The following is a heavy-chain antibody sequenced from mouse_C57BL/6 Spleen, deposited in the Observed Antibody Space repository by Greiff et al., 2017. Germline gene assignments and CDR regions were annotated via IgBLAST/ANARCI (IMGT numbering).Heavy chain of an antibody. J-gene: IGHJ4*01. CDR1: GFTFSSYA. CDR3: ARDLYAMDY. V-gene: IGHV5-4*01. CDR2: ISDGGSYT. Sequence: EVMLVESGGGLVKPGGSLKLSCAASGFTFSSYAMSWVRQTPEKRLEWVATISDGGSYTYYPDNVKGRFTISRDNAKNNLYLQMSHLKSEDTAMYYCARDLYAMDYWGQGTSVTVSS.